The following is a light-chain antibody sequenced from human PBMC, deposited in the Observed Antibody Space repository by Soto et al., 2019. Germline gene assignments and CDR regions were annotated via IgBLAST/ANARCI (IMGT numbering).Light chain of an antibody. J-gene: IGKJ1*01. CDR3: QQYNSYST. CDR1: QSIGNW. Sequence: DIQMTQSPSTLSASVGDRVTITCRASQSIGNWLAWYQQKPGKAPKLLIYDGSNLESGVPSRFGGSGSGTEFTLTISSLQPDDFATYYCQQYNSYSTFGQGTKVEIK. V-gene: IGKV1-5*01. CDR2: DGS.